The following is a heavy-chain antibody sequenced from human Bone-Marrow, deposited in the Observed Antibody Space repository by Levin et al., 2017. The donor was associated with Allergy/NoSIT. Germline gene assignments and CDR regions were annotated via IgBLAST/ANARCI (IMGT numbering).Heavy chain of an antibody. D-gene: IGHD1-7*01. CDR2: ISRNSGSI. CDR3: AKEGIGDYNWHYNGMDV. V-gene: IGHV3-9*01. J-gene: IGHJ6*02. Sequence: LSLTCAASGFTFDDYAMHWVRPASGKGLEWVSGISRNSGSIGYADSVKGRFSISRDSAENSLYLQMNSLRPEDTALYYCAKEGIGDYNWHYNGMDVWGQGTTVTVSS. CDR1: GFTFDDYA.